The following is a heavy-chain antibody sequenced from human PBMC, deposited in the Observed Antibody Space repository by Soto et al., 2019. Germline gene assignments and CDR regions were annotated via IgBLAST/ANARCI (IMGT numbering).Heavy chain of an antibody. CDR2: IIPILGIA. Sequence: SVKVSCKASGGTFLSYTISWVRQAPGQGLEWMGRIIPILGIANYAQKFQGRVTITADKSTSTAYMELSSLRSEDTAVYYCAVPAAHDAFDIWGQGTMVTVSS. D-gene: IGHD2-2*01. V-gene: IGHV1-69*02. J-gene: IGHJ3*02. CDR3: AVPAAHDAFDI. CDR1: GGTFLSYT.